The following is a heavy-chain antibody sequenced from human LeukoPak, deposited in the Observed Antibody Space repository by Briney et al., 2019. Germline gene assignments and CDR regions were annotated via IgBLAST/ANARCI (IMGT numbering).Heavy chain of an antibody. CDR3: ARGGYYDFWSGYYDYFDY. J-gene: IGHJ4*02. Sequence: GGSLRLSCAASGFTFSSYWMHWVRQAPGKGLVWVSRINSDGSSTSYADSVKGRFTISRDNAKNTLYLQMNSLRAEDTAVYYCARGGYYDFWSGYYDYFDYWGQGTLVTVSS. CDR1: GFTFSSYW. CDR2: INSDGSST. D-gene: IGHD3-3*01. V-gene: IGHV3-74*01.